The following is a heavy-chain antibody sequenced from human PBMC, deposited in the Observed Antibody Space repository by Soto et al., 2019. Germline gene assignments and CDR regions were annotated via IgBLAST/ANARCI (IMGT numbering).Heavy chain of an antibody. D-gene: IGHD2-2*01. Sequence: QLQLQESGPGLVKPSETLSLTCTVSGGSISSSSYYWGWIRQPPGKGLEWIGSIYYSGSTYYNPSSKSRVTISVDTSKNQFSLKLSSVTAADTAVYYCARRHPLYCSSTSCSSTNWFDPWGQGTLVTVSS. CDR2: IYYSGST. J-gene: IGHJ5*02. CDR1: GGSISSSSYY. CDR3: ARRHPLYCSSTSCSSTNWFDP. V-gene: IGHV4-39*01.